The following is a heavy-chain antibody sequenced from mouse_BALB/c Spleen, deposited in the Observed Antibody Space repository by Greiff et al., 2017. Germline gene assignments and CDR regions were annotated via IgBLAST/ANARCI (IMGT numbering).Heavy chain of an antibody. D-gene: IGHD2-4*01. V-gene: IGHV1-69*01. CDR2: IDTSDSYT. CDR1: GYTFTDYW. CDR3: ARYHDYDGGSSWFAY. J-gene: IGHJ3*01. Sequence: VQLQQPGAELVMPGASVKMSCKASGYTFTDYWMHWVKQRPGQGLEWIGAIDTSDSYTSYNQKFKGKATLTVDESSSTAYMQLSSLTSEDSAVYYCARYHDYDGGSSWFAYWGQGTLVTVSA.